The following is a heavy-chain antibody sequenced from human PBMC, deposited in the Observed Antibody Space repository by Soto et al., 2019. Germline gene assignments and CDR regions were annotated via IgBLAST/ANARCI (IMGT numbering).Heavy chain of an antibody. Sequence: GGSLRLSCTVSGFMFEDFAMHWVRQAPGQGLEWVSGINWNGVNKGYAESVLGRFTISRDNAKKSLYLEMNYLRPEDTALYFCAKDVDRLGELWGYFQSWGQGTMVTVSS. V-gene: IGHV3-9*01. CDR2: INWNGVNK. D-gene: IGHD3-16*01. J-gene: IGHJ1*01. CDR1: GFMFEDFA. CDR3: AKDVDRLGELWGYFQS.